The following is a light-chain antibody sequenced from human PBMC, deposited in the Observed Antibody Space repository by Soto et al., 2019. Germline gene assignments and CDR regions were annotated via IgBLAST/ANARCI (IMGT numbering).Light chain of an antibody. CDR3: IQCIHSKI. J-gene: IGKJ2*01. V-gene: IGKV2-30*01. CDR2: QVS. Sequence: DAVMTQSPLSLSVTLGQPASISCRSSHSLVYSDGNTYLHWFQQRPGQSPRRLIYQVSKRDCGVSDRFSGSGSGTDFRLKISRVEAEDVADYYCIQCIHSKIFGQGTKVEIK. CDR1: HSLVYSDGNTY.